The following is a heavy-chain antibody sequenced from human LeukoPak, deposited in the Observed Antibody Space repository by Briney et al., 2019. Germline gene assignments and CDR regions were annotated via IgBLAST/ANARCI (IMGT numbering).Heavy chain of an antibody. J-gene: IGHJ4*02. D-gene: IGHD6-19*01. CDR3: ARDGSVAVPGTLYFDS. V-gene: IGHV3-48*03. CDR2: ISDSNADI. CDR1: GFTFSSYE. Sequence: PGGSLRLSCAASGFTFSSYEMNWVRQAPGKGLEWVAYISDSNADIHYADSVKCRFTISRDNARNSLYLQLDSLRAEDTAVYYCARDGSVAVPGTLYFDSWGQGTLVTVSS.